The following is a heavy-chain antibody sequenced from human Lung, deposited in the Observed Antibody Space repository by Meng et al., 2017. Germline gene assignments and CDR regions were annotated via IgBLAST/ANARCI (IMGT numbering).Heavy chain of an antibody. CDR1: GFTFSGDD. D-gene: IGHD6-13*01. CDR3: ARGGWYSSSSRVDY. V-gene: IGHV3-33*01. Sequence: GRLGGVRGLVGLPRMSLVPFRASGGFTFSGDDIQWGRRAHGKGGVGGIVIRYYGSNNYYAPSVKGRLTISRDKSKNPLYLQMNSLRAEDTAVYYCARGGWYSSSSRVDYWGQGTLVTVSS. J-gene: IGHJ4*02. CDR2: IRYYGSNN.